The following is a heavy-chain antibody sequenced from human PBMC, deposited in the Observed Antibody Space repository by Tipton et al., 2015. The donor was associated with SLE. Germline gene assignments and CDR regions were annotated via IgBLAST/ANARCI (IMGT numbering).Heavy chain of an antibody. CDR3: ARVQRLPRSFDL. V-gene: IGHV4-61*02. D-gene: IGHD1-1*01. Sequence: TLSLTCTVSGGSITIVSYYRRWIRQPPGKGLEWIGRVSATGSTYSNPSLKSRVTMSTDTPKNQVSLKLSSVTAADTALYYCARVQRLPRSFDLWGRGSLVTVSS. CDR2: VSATGST. CDR1: GGSITIVSYY. J-gene: IGHJ2*01.